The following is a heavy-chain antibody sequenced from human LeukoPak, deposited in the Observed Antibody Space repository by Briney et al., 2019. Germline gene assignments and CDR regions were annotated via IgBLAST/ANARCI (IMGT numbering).Heavy chain of an antibody. V-gene: IGHV4-59*01. D-gene: IGHD2-2*02. J-gene: IGHJ4*02. CDR3: VRYCSSTTCYTRAVDY. CDR1: GDSINKYF. CDR2: ISHTGET. Sequence: SETLSLTCSVSGDSINKYFWSWLRQSPGQGLEWIGYISHTGETNYNPSLRSRVTISLDKPNNQFSLRLTSVTAADAAVYYCVRYCSSTTCYTRAVDYWGQGTLVTVSS.